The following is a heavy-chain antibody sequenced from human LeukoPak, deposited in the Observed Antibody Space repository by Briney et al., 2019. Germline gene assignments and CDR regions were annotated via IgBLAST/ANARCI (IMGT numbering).Heavy chain of an antibody. V-gene: IGHV3-23*01. CDR2: ISGSGGSI. Sequence: GGSLRLSCAVSGFSFSSYAMSGVRQAPGKGLEWVSGISGSGGSISYADSVKGRFTISRDNSKNTLYLQMNSLRAEDTAVYYCARGPRYDSSGYYYLAFFDYWGQGTLVTVSS. CDR1: GFSFSSYA. J-gene: IGHJ4*02. CDR3: ARGPRYDSSGYYYLAFFDY. D-gene: IGHD3-22*01.